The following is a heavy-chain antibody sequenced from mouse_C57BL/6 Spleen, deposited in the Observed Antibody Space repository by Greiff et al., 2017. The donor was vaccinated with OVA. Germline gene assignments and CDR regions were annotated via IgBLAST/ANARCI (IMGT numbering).Heavy chain of an antibody. V-gene: IGHV1-82*01. Sequence: QVQLKESGPELVKPGASVKISCKASGYAFSSSWMNWVKQRPGKGLEWIGRIYPGDGDTNYNGKFKGKATLTADKSSSTAYMQLSSLTSEDSAVYFCASMVTVFDYWGQGTTLTVSS. CDR2: IYPGDGDT. CDR1: GYAFSSSW. D-gene: IGHD2-2*01. J-gene: IGHJ2*01. CDR3: ASMVTVFDY.